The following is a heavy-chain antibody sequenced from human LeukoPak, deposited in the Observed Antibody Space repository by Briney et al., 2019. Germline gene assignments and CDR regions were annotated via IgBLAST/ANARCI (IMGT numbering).Heavy chain of an antibody. CDR3: ARERRLVANWFDP. J-gene: IGHJ5*02. V-gene: IGHV1-2*02. CDR1: GYTFTSYG. CDR2: INPNSGGT. D-gene: IGHD2-8*02. Sequence: ASVKVSCKASGYTFTSYGISWVRQAPGQGLEWMGWINPNSGGTNYAQKFQGRVTMTRDTSISTAYMELSRLRSDDTAVYYCARERRLVANWFDPWGQGTLVTVSS.